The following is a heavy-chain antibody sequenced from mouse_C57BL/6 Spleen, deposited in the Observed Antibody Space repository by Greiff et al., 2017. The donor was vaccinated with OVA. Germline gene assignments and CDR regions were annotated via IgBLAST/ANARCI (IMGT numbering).Heavy chain of an antibody. D-gene: IGHD2-12*01. CDR2: INPSSGYT. J-gene: IGHJ4*01. CDR1: GYTFTSYT. Sequence: QVQLQQSGAELARPGASVKMSCKASGYTFTSYTMHWVKQRPGQGLEWIGYINPSSGYTKYNQKFKDKATLTADKSSSTAYMQLSSLTSEDSAVYYCAKMATTGYYAMDYWGKGTSVTVSS. CDR3: AKMATTGYYAMDY. V-gene: IGHV1-4*01.